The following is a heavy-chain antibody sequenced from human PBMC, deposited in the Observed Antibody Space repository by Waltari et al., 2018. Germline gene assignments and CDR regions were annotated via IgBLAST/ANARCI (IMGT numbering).Heavy chain of an antibody. D-gene: IGHD6-19*01. CDR1: GYSISSGYY. CDR2: IYHSGST. V-gene: IGHV4-38-2*01. J-gene: IGHJ2*01. CDR3: ARPLGSIAVAGTQFDL. Sequence: QVQLQESGPGLVKPSETLSLTCAVSGYSISSGYYWGWIRQPPGKGLEWIGSIYHSGSTYNNPSLKSRVTISVDTSKNQFSLKLSAVTAADTAVYYCARPLGSIAVAGTQFDLWGRGTLVTVSS.